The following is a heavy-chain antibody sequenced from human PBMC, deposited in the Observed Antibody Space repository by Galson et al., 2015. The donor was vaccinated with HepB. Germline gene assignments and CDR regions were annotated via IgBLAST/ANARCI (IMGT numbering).Heavy chain of an antibody. CDR1: GFTFRNYG. D-gene: IGHD1-26*01. J-gene: IGHJ4*02. Sequence: SLRLSCAASGFTFRNYGVHWVRQAPGKGLEWVAVMWNDGSNKYYADSVKGRFTISRDNSKNTLYLQMNSLRAEDTAVYYCARLSGSYCVDYWGQGTLVTVSS. CDR3: ARLSGSYCVDY. V-gene: IGHV3-33*01. CDR2: MWNDGSNK.